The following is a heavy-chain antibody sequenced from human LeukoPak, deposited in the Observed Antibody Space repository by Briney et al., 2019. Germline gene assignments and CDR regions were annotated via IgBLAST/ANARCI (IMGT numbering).Heavy chain of an antibody. Sequence: GASVKVSCKDSGYTFTSYGISWVRQAPGQGLECMGWISAYNGNTNYAQKLQGRVTMTTDTSTSTAYMELRSLRSDDTAVYYYARDRDCSSTSCSKNDYYYYMDAWGKGTTVTVSS. V-gene: IGHV1-18*01. CDR3: ARDRDCSSTSCSKNDYYYYMDA. CDR1: GYTFTSYG. J-gene: IGHJ6*03. CDR2: ISAYNGNT. D-gene: IGHD2-2*01.